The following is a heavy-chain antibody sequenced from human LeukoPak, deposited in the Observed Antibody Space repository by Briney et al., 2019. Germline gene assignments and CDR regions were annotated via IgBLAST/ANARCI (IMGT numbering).Heavy chain of an antibody. D-gene: IGHD3-9*01. J-gene: IGHJ4*02. CDR3: ASLVRDFDWSTYYFDY. CDR2: IYYSGST. CDR1: GGSISSYY. Sequence: SETLSLTCTVSGGSISSYYWSWIRQPPGKGLEWIGYIYYSGSTNYNPSLKSRVTISVDTSENQFSLKLSSVTAADTAVYYCASLVRDFDWSTYYFDYWGQGTLVTVSS. V-gene: IGHV4-59*08.